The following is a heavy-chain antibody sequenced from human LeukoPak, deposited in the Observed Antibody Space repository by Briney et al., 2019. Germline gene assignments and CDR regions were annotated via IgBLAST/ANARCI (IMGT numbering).Heavy chain of an antibody. CDR1: GFTFSSYE. CDR3: ARALVVYYYMDV. J-gene: IGHJ6*02. D-gene: IGHD2-15*01. Sequence: PGGSLRLSCAASGFTFSSYEMSWVRQAPGKGLEWVSYISSSGDTMYYADSVRGRFTISRDNAKNSLYLQMNSLRAEDTAVYYCARALVVYYYMDVWGQGTTVTVSS. CDR2: ISSSGDTM. V-gene: IGHV3-48*03.